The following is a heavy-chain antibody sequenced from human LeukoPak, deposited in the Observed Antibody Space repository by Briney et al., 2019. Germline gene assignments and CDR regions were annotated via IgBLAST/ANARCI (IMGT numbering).Heavy chain of an antibody. Sequence: PGGSLRLSCAVSGFTFSSYSMNWVRQAPGKGLEWVSYISSSSRTIYYTDSVKGRFTISRDNAKNSLYLQMNSLRAEDTAVYYCARTKEMATISYFDSWGQGTLVTVSS. CDR3: ARTKEMATISYFDS. CDR1: GFTFSSYS. CDR2: ISSSSRTI. D-gene: IGHD5-24*01. J-gene: IGHJ4*02. V-gene: IGHV3-48*01.